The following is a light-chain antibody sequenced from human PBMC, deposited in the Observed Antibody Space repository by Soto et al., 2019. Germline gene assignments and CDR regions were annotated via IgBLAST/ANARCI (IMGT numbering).Light chain of an antibody. Sequence: DIVMTQSPDSLAVSLGERATINCKSSQSVFFSSNNKNYLAWYQQRPGQPPKLLIYWASTRESGVPDRFTGSGSGTDFTLTISSLQAEDVAVYYCQQYYSTPPYTFGQGTKLEIK. V-gene: IGKV4-1*01. CDR1: QSVFFSSNNKNY. CDR2: WAS. J-gene: IGKJ2*01. CDR3: QQYYSTPPYT.